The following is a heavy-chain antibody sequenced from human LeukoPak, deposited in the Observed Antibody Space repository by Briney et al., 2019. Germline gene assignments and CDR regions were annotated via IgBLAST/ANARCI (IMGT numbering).Heavy chain of an antibody. J-gene: IGHJ4*02. CDR1: GFTFSSYG. Sequence: GGSLRLTCAVSGFTFSSYGMHWVRQAPGKGLEWVAVIWYDGSNKYYADSVKGRFTISRDDSKNTLYLQMNSLRAEDTAVYYCAREGSSITGTIDYWGQGTLVTVSS. D-gene: IGHD1-20*01. CDR2: IWYDGSNK. V-gene: IGHV3-33*01. CDR3: AREGSSITGTIDY.